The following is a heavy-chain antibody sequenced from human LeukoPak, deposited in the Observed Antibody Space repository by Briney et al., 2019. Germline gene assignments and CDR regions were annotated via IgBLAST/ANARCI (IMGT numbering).Heavy chain of an antibody. CDR2: IYVGNGNT. Sequence: ASVQVSCQASGYTFTSYAMHWVRQAPGQRLAWMGWIYVGNGNTQLPQMLQGRVTLPSDTYANTAYMELSSRRTEDTAVYYCARAHAGFLCDYWGQGTRVTFST. J-gene: IGHJ4*02. V-gene: IGHV1-3*01. CDR3: ARAHAGFLCDY. D-gene: IGHD3-16*01. CDR1: GYTFTSYA.